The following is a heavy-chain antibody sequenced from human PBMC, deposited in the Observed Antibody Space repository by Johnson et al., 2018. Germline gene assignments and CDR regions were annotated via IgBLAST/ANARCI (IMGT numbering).Heavy chain of an antibody. CDR1: GFTFSSYA. V-gene: IGHV3-30-3*01. CDR3: ARVRSPARSSGSTGWLCFDI. CDR2: ISYDGSNK. J-gene: IGHJ3*02. D-gene: IGHD3-22*01. Sequence: VQLVESGGGVVQPGRSLRLSCAASGFTFSSYAMHWVRQAPGKGLEWAAVISYDGSNKYSADSVKGRFTISRDNSKNTLYLQMKRLRAEDTAVYYWARVRSPARSSGSTGWLCFDIWGQGTMVTVSS.